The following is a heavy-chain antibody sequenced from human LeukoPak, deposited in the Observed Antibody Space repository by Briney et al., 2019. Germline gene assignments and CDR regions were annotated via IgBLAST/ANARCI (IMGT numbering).Heavy chain of an antibody. J-gene: IGHJ4*02. V-gene: IGHV3-30*02. CDR3: ARDWFHAIDY. CDR1: GFTFSSSG. D-gene: IGHD2/OR15-2a*01. Sequence: GGSLRLSCAASGFTFSSSGMHWVRQAPGKGLEWVAFIRYGGSHKYYADSVKGRFTISRDNSKNTLFLQMNSLRAEDTAVYYCARDWFHAIDYWGQGTLVTVSS. CDR2: IRYGGSHK.